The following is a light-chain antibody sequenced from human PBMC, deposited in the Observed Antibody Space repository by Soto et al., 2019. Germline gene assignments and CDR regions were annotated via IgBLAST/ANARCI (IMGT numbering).Light chain of an antibody. V-gene: IGLV2-8*01. CDR3: CSYGFAGSDYLG. J-gene: IGLJ3*02. CDR1: SSDVGGNDY. CDR2: EVN. Sequence: QSALTQPPSASGSPGQSVTLSCTGASSDVGGNDYVSWYQHHPGKVPQLMIFEVNKRPSGVPHRFSGSKSGNTASLTVSGLQAEDEADYYCCSYGFAGSDYLGFGGGTKRTVL.